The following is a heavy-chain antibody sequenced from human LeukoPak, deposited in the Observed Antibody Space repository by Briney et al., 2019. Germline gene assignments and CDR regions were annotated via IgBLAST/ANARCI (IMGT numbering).Heavy chain of an antibody. CDR1: GGTFSSYA. CDR3: ANDGLTYGGPRKGAFDI. CDR2: IIPIFGTA. V-gene: IGHV1-69*13. J-gene: IGHJ3*02. Sequence: SVKVSCKASGGTFSSYAISWVRQAPGQGLEWMGGIIPIFGTANYAQKFQGRVTITADESTSTAYMELSSLRSEDTAVYYCANDGLTYGGPRKGAFDIWGQGTMVTVSS. D-gene: IGHD4-23*01.